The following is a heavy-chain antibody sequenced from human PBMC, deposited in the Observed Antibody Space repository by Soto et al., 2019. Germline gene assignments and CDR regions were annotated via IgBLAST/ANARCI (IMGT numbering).Heavy chain of an antibody. Sequence: SLTCTVSGGSISSYYWSWIRQPPGKGLEWIGYIYYSGSTNYNPSLKSRVTISVDTSKNQFSLKLSSVTAADTAVYYCARGLYSYGPFDYWGQGTMVTVS. D-gene: IGHD5-18*01. CDR3: ARGLYSYGPFDY. V-gene: IGHV4-59*01. CDR2: IYYSGST. CDR1: GGSISSYY. J-gene: IGHJ4*02.